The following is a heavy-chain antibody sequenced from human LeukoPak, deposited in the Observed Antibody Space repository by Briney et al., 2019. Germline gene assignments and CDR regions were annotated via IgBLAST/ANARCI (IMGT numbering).Heavy chain of an antibody. CDR2: IRYDGSNK. V-gene: IGHV3-30*02. Sequence: PGGSLRLSCAASGFTFSSYGMHWVRQAPGKGLEGVTFIRYDGSNKYYADSVKGRFTISRDNSKNTLYLQMNSLRAEDTAVYYCATPYSGGYYDFHYWGQGTLVTVSS. D-gene: IGHD1-26*01. J-gene: IGHJ4*02. CDR3: ATPYSGGYYDFHY. CDR1: GFTFSSYG.